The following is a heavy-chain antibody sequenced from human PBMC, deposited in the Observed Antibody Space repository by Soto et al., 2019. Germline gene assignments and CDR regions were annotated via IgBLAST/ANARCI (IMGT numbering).Heavy chain of an antibody. CDR3: VRGGYMHAGDI. CDR2: MNNDGSYT. J-gene: IGHJ3*02. V-gene: IGHV3-74*01. Sequence: EVQLVESGGGLVQPGGSLRLSCAASGFTFSSYWMYWVRQAPGKGLEWVSHMNNDGSYTIYAESVKGRFTFSRDNAKNTLYLQMNSPGAEDTAVYYCVRGGYMHAGDIWGQGTMVTVSS. CDR1: GFTFSSYW. D-gene: IGHD6-13*01.